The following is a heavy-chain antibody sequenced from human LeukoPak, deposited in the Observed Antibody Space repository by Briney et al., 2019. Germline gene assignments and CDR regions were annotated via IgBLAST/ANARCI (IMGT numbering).Heavy chain of an antibody. CDR2: INPNSGGT. D-gene: IGHD3-9*01. V-gene: IGHV1-2*02. Sequence: ASVKVSCKASGYTFTGYYMHWVRQAPGQGLEWMGWINPNSGGTNYAQKFQGRVTMTRDTSISTAYMELSRLRSDDTAVYYCARLYDILTGYYDDYWGQGTLVTVSS. CDR1: GYTFTGYY. CDR3: ARLYDILTGYYDDY. J-gene: IGHJ4*02.